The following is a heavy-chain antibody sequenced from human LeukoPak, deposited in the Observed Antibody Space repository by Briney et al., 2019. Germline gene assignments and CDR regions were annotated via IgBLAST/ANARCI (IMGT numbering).Heavy chain of an antibody. CDR3: ARDIEGDNYFDY. Sequence: GGSLRLSCAASGFIVNSNSMTWVRQAPGKGLEWVSLFYSGGLTYYSDSVKGRFTISRDNSKNTVYLQMNSLRAGDTAVYYCARDIEGDNYFDYGGQGTLVTVSA. CDR1: GFIVNSNS. CDR2: FYSGGLT. V-gene: IGHV3-53*01. J-gene: IGHJ4*02. D-gene: IGHD2-15*01.